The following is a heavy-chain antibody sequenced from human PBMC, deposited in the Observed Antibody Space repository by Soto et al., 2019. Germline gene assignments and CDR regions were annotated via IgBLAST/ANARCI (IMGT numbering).Heavy chain of an antibody. J-gene: IGHJ6*02. CDR1: GGSINSGGYS. CDR3: ARVERTLSTPFAYGMDV. D-gene: IGHD2-2*01. Sequence: QLQLQESGSGLVKPSQTLSLTCTVSGGSINSGGYSWIWLRQPPGKGLEWIGYIYHTGNTFYNPSLQSRVTISVDQSKTQFSLSLGSVTAADTAMYYCARVERTLSTPFAYGMDVWGQGTTVTVSS. CDR2: IYHTGNT. V-gene: IGHV4-30-2*01.